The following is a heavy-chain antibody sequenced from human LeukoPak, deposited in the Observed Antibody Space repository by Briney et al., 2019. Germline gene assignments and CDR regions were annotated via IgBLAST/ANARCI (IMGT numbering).Heavy chain of an antibody. D-gene: IGHD6-19*01. CDR3: AKGPDSSGWYRHPGPFDY. CDR1: GFIFSDYY. V-gene: IGHV3-30*02. CDR2: IRYDGSNK. Sequence: PGGSLRLSCAASGFIFSDYYMSWIRQAPGKGLEWVAFIRYDGSNKYYADSVKGRFTISRDNSKNTLYLQMNSLRAEDTAVYYCAKGPDSSGWYRHPGPFDYWGKGTLVTVSS. J-gene: IGHJ4*02.